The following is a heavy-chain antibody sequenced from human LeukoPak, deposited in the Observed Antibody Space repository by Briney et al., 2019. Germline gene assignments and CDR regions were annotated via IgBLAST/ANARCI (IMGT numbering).Heavy chain of an antibody. CDR2: INSDGSST. CDR3: ARDSMRSRMDV. CDR1: GFTFSSYW. J-gene: IGHJ6*04. V-gene: IGHV3-74*01. D-gene: IGHD2/OR15-2a*01. Sequence: GGSLRLSCAASGFTFSSYWMHWVRQAPGKGLVWVSRINSDGSSTSYADSVKGRFTISRDNAKNTPYLQMNSLRAEDTAVYYCARDSMRSRMDVWGKGTTVTVSS.